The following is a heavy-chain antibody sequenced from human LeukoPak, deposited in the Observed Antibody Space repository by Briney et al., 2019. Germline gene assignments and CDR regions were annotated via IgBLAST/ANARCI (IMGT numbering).Heavy chain of an antibody. CDR1: GYTFTSYG. CDR3: ARAPPSRYCSSTSCYPGGYYYYYMDV. D-gene: IGHD2-2*01. J-gene: IGHJ6*03. CDR2: ISAYNGNT. V-gene: IGHV1-18*01. Sequence: GASVKVSCKASGYTFTSYGISWVRQAPGQGLEWMGWISAYNGNTNYAQKLQGRVTMTTDTSTSTAYMELRSLRSDDTAVYYCARAPPSRYCSSTSCYPGGYYYYYMDVWGKGTTVTVSS.